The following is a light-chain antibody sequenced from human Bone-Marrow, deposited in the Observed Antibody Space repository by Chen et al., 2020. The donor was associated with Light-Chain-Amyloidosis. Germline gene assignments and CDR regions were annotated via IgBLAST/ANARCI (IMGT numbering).Light chain of an antibody. Sequence: EIVLTQSPGTLSLSPGERATLSCRASQRVSSSYLAWYQQKPGQAPRLLIYGASSRDTGIPDRFSGSGSVTDFTLTISRLEPEDFAVYYCQQYGRSPPTFGQGTKVEIK. CDR2: GAS. CDR1: QRVSSSY. J-gene: IGKJ1*01. CDR3: QQYGRSPPT. V-gene: IGKV3-20*01.